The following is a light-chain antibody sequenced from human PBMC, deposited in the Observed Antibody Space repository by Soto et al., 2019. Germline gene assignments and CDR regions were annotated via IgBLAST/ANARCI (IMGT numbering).Light chain of an antibody. CDR1: QSVSSN. CDR3: QQYNNWPPWT. V-gene: IGKV3-15*01. Sequence: IVLTQSPATLSVSPGERATLSCRASQSVSSNLAWYQQKPGQAPRLLIYGASTRATGIPARFSGSGSGTEFTLTISSLQSEDFAVYDCQQYNNWPPWTFGQGTKVDIK. J-gene: IGKJ1*01. CDR2: GAS.